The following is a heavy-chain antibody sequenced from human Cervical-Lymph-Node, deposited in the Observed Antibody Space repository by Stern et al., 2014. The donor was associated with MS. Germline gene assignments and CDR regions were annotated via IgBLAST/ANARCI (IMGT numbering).Heavy chain of an antibody. D-gene: IGHD3-10*01. CDR2: LNPSGGST. V-gene: IGHV1-46*01. Sequence: VQLVESGAEVKKPGASVTVSCKASGYTFTSYYMHWVRQAPGQGLEWMGMLNPSGGSTSYAQKFQGRVTMTRDTSTSTVYMELSSLRSEDTAVYYCARAGASFDSGSYNYWGQGTLVTVSS. CDR1: GYTFTSYY. CDR3: ARAGASFDSGSYNY. J-gene: IGHJ4*02.